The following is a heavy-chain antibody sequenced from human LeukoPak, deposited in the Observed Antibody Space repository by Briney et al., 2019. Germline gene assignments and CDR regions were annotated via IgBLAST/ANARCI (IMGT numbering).Heavy chain of an antibody. Sequence: VASVKVSCTASGYTFTGYYMHWVRQAPGQGLEWMGWINPNSGGTNYAQKFQGRVTMTRDTSISTAYMELSRLRADDTAVYYCAQGVATYYYYYYMDVWGKGTTVTVSS. CDR3: AQGVATYYYYYYMDV. CDR2: INPNSGGT. D-gene: IGHD5-12*01. V-gene: IGHV1-2*02. CDR1: GYTFTGYY. J-gene: IGHJ6*03.